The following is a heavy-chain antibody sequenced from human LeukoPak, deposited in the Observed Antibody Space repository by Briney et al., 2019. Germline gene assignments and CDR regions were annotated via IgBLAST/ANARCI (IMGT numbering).Heavy chain of an antibody. D-gene: IGHD3-16*01. V-gene: IGHV4-59*02. Sequence: PSETLSLPCTVSGGSVSGYWCSWIRQPPGKGLEWIGYIYYSGTTNYNPSLNSRVTMSVDTSKSQFSLQLSSVTAADTAVYYCARGDTFGSYIWGQGTMVTVSS. CDR1: GGSVSGYW. J-gene: IGHJ3*02. CDR3: ARGDTFGSYI. CDR2: IYYSGTT.